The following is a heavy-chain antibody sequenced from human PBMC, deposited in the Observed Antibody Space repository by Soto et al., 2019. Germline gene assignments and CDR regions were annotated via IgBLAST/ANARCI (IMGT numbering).Heavy chain of an antibody. D-gene: IGHD3-16*01. CDR1: GYTFTSYD. V-gene: IGHV1-8*01. CDR3: ARGPSWGYYYGMDV. J-gene: IGHJ6*02. CDR2: MNSNSGNT. Sequence: QVQLVQSGAEVKKPVASVKVSCKASGYTFTSYDSNWVRQATGQGLEWMGWMNSNSGNTGYAQKFQGRVTMTRNTSISTAYMELSSLRSDDTAVYYCARGPSWGYYYGMDVWGQGTTVTVSS.